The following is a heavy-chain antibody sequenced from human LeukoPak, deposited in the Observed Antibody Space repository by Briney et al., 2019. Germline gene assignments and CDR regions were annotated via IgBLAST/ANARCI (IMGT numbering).Heavy chain of an antibody. J-gene: IGHJ6*04. CDR2: IFYSGST. Sequence: SETLSLTCTVSGGSISTSNYYWGWIRQPPGKGLEWIGNIFYSGSTYYSPSLKSRVTISLDTSRNQFSLKLTSVTAADTAVYYCAKSNGYGLVDIWGKGTTVTVSS. CDR1: GGSISTSNYY. D-gene: IGHD3-10*01. CDR3: AKSNGYGLVDI. V-gene: IGHV4-39*07.